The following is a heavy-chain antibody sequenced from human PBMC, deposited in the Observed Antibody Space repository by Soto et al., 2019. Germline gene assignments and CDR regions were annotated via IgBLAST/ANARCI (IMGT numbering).Heavy chain of an antibody. CDR1: GGSFSGYY. CDR3: GRGRRCDFWSGYYGAFDI. J-gene: IGHJ3*02. CDR2: INHSGST. D-gene: IGHD3-3*01. V-gene: IGHV4-34*01. Sequence: PSETLSLTCAVYGGSFSGYYWSWIRQPPGKGLEWIGEINHSGSTNYNPSLKSRVTISVDTSKNQFSLKLSSVTAADTAVYYCGRGRRCDFWSGYYGAFDIWGQGTMVTVSS.